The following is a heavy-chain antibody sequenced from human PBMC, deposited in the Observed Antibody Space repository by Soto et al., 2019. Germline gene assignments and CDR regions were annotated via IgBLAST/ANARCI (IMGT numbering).Heavy chain of an antibody. D-gene: IGHD2-15*01. Sequence: SETLSLTCAVYGGSFNGYCWSWIRQPPGKGLEWIGEINHSGSTNYNPSLKSRVTISVDTSKNQFSLKLSSVTAADTAVYYCARGLRNCSGGSCYSQGAYAFDIWGQGTMVTVSS. CDR2: INHSGST. V-gene: IGHV4-34*01. CDR1: GGSFNGYC. CDR3: ARGLRNCSGGSCYSQGAYAFDI. J-gene: IGHJ3*02.